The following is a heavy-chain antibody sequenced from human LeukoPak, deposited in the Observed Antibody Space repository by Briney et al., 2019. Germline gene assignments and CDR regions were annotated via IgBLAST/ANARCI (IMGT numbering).Heavy chain of an antibody. CDR3: AKNLLGSEAFSWYFDL. Sequence: GGSLRRSCAASKFTFSDYWMHWVRQVPGKGLEWVSHVHSGGSSRSYADSVKGRVTISRDNSKNTLYLQMHSLRAEDTAVYSCAKNLLGSEAFSWYFDLWGRGTLVTVSS. CDR1: KFTFSDYW. V-gene: IGHV3-74*01. D-gene: IGHD1-26*01. CDR2: VHSGGSSR. J-gene: IGHJ2*01.